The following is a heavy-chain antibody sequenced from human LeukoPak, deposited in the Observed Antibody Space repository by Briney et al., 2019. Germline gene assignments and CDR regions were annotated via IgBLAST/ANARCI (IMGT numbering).Heavy chain of an antibody. CDR1: EFTFSSYW. CDR3: ARGVEMATPKDYFDY. CDR2: IYSDGSST. D-gene: IGHD5-24*01. Sequence: GGSLRLSCAASEFTFSSYWMHWVRQAPGKGLLWVSRIYSDGSSTSYADSVKGRFTISRDNAKNTLYLQMNSLRAEDTAVYYCARGVEMATPKDYFDYWGQGTLVTVSS. J-gene: IGHJ4*02. V-gene: IGHV3-74*01.